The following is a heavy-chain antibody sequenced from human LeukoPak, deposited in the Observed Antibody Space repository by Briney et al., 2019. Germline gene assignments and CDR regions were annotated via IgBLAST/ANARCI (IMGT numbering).Heavy chain of an antibody. J-gene: IGHJ4*02. V-gene: IGHV3-30*02. Sequence: PGGTLRLSSSASGFTCSSNGMQWDRQAPGKGLEWVAFIRYDGSNKYYADSVKGRFTISRDNSKNTLYLQMNSLRAEDTAVYDCANGLDYWGQGTLVTVS. CDR3: ANGLDY. CDR1: GFTCSSNG. CDR2: IRYDGSNK.